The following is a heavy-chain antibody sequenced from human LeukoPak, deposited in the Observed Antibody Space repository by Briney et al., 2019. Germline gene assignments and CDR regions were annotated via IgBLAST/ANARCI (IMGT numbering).Heavy chain of an antibody. CDR2: ISWNSGSI. V-gene: IGHV3-9*01. D-gene: IGHD6-13*01. J-gene: IGHJ4*02. CDR1: GFTFDDYA. CDR3: AKGSPAYSSSWYYFDY. Sequence: GGSLRLSCAASGFTFDDYAMHWVRQAPGKGLEWVSGISWNSGSIGYADSVKGRFTISRDNAKNSLYLQVNSLRAEDTALYYCAKGSPAYSSSWYYFDYWGQGTLVTVSS.